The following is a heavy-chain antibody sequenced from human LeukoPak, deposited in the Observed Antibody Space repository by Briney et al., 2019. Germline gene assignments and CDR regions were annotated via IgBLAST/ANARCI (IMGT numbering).Heavy chain of an antibody. D-gene: IGHD3-10*01. CDR3: ARNYGSGSYRFDP. CDR2: IYHSGST. J-gene: IGHJ5*02. CDR1: GGSISSGGYS. Sequence: SETLSLTCAVSGGSISSGGYSWSWIRQPPGKGLERIGYIYHSGSTYYNPSLKSRVTISVDRSKNQFSLKLSSVTAADTAVYYCARNYGSGSYRFDPWGQGTLVTVSS. V-gene: IGHV4-30-2*01.